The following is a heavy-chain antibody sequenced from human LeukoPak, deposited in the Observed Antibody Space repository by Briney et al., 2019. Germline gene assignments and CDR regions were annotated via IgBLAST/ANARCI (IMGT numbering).Heavy chain of an antibody. CDR3: ARDRSRGTSIAARYYYYGMDV. CDR1: GYTFTSYG. Sequence: ASVKVSCKASGYTFTSYGICWVRQAPGQGLEWMGWISAYNGNTNYAQKFQGRVTMTRDTSISTAYMELSRLRSDDTAVYYCARDRSRGTSIAARYYYYGMDVWGQGTTVTVSS. CDR2: ISAYNGNT. V-gene: IGHV1-18*01. D-gene: IGHD6-6*01. J-gene: IGHJ6*02.